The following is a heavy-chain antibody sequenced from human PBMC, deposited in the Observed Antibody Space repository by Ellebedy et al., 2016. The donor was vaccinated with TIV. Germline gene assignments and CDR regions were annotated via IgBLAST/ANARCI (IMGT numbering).Heavy chain of an antibody. CDR1: GGSISSYY. J-gene: IGHJ3*02. CDR2: IYYSGST. Sequence: MPGGSLRLSCTVSGGSISSYYWSWIRQPPGKGLEWIGYIYYSGSTNYNPSLKSRVTISVDTSKNQFSLKLSSVTAADTAVYYCARRSGYDSSGYYYHNDAFDIWGQGTMVTVSS. V-gene: IGHV4-59*08. D-gene: IGHD3-22*01. CDR3: ARRSGYDSSGYYYHNDAFDI.